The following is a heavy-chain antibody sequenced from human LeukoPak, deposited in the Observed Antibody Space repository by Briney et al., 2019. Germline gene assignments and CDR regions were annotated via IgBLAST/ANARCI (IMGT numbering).Heavy chain of an antibody. J-gene: IGHJ4*02. CDR1: GFTFSSYS. D-gene: IGHD4-17*01. Sequence: GGSLRLSCAASGFTFSSYSMNWVRQAPGKGLEWVSSISGTSSYIYYADSLKGRFTISRDNAENSLYLQMNSLRAEDTAVYYCAREGYGDYHFDYWGQGSLVTVSS. CDR3: AREGYGDYHFDY. V-gene: IGHV3-21*01. CDR2: ISGTSSYI.